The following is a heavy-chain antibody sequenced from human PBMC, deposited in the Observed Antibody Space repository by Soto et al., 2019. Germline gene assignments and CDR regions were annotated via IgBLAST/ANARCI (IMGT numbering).Heavy chain of an antibody. CDR3: ARGVFLCDGGRCYGVPLDV. J-gene: IGHJ6*04. Sequence: GGSLRLSCSASGFTFSSYAMHWVRQAPGKGLEYVSAISSNGGSTYYADSVKGRFTISRDNSKNTLYLQMSSLRAEDTAVYYCARGVFLCDGGRCYGVPLDVWGKGTTLTVSS. V-gene: IGHV3-64D*08. CDR2: ISSNGGST. CDR1: GFTFSSYA. D-gene: IGHD2-15*01.